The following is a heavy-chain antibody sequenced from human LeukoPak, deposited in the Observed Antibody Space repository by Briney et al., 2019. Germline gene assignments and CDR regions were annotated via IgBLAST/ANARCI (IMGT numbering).Heavy chain of an antibody. J-gene: IGHJ6*03. D-gene: IGHD3-16*02. Sequence: PSETLSLTCTVSGGSIGTFYWSWIRQSPGKGLEWIGYIYVTATRYNPSLQSRLTISVDRSRNQFFLNLSSVTAADTAVYYCARHIGGGIEDMDVWGKGTKVIVSS. CDR1: GGSIGTFY. CDR3: ARHIGGGIEDMDV. V-gene: IGHV4-59*08. CDR2: IYVTAT.